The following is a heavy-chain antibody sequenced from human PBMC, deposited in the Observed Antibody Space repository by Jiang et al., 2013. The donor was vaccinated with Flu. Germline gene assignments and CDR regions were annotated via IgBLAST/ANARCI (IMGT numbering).Heavy chain of an antibody. D-gene: IGHD3-10*01. Sequence: KPSETLSLTCTVSGGSISSYYWSWIRQPPGKGLEWIGYIYYSGSTNYNPSLKSRVTISVDTSKNQFSLKLSSVTAADTAVYYCARGRNYGSGSYYNVLLDYWGQGTLVTVSS. CDR3: ARGRNYGSGSYYNVLLDY. V-gene: IGHV4-59*01. CDR2: IYYSGST. J-gene: IGHJ4*02. CDR1: GGSISSYY.